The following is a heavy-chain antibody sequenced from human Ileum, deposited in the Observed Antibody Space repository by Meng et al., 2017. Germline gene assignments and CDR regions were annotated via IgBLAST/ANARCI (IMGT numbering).Heavy chain of an antibody. CDR1: GVSISTYNW. CDR3: ATSGDNSGFYLGY. Sequence: QAQLQEAGPGLVKRSGTLSLTCAVSGVSISTYNWWTWVRQSPEKGLEWIGEIYHSGRTNYNPSLTSRVTMSVDKSKKQIFLNLSSVTAADTAVYYCATSGDNSGFYLGYWGPGILVTVSS. D-gene: IGHD3-22*01. J-gene: IGHJ4*02. CDR2: IYHSGRT. V-gene: IGHV4-4*02.